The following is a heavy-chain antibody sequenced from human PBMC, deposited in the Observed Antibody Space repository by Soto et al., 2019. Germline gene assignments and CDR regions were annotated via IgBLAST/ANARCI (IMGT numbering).Heavy chain of an antibody. D-gene: IGHD3-10*01. Sequence: QAGGSLRLSCAASGFTFSSYAMHWVRQAPGKGLEWVAVISYDGSNKYYADSVKGRFTISRDNAKNSLSLQMNSLGAEDTAVYYCAREVGGYFFNYWGQGTLVTVSS. V-gene: IGHV3-30-3*01. J-gene: IGHJ4*02. CDR2: ISYDGSNK. CDR1: GFTFSSYA. CDR3: AREVGGYFFNY.